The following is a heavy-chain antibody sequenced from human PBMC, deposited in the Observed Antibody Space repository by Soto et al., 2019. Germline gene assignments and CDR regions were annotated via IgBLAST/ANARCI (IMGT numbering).Heavy chain of an antibody. V-gene: IGHV4-34*01. CDR3: ATTGTEAHSSYSHFDY. Sequence: SETLSLTCAVYGGSFSGYYWSWIRQPPGKGLEWIGEINHSGSTNYNPSIKSRDTISEDTSKNQFSLKLSSVTAADTAVYYCATTGTEAHSSYSHFDYWGQGTLVTVSS. J-gene: IGHJ4*02. D-gene: IGHD6-19*01. CDR1: GGSFSGYY. CDR2: INHSGST.